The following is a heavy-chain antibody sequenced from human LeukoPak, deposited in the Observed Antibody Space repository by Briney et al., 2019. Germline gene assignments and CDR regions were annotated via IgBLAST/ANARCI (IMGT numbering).Heavy chain of an antibody. D-gene: IGHD5-24*01. CDR1: GFIFSRHA. V-gene: IGHV3-23*01. Sequence: GGSLRLSCAASGFIFSRHAMRWVRQAPGEGLEWVSTTGLESVHTLCADSVQGRFTVSRDNSRNTLDLQMDNLKVDDTAVYYCAKGDDIGKHPTRAYYFDIWGQGTLVTVSS. CDR3: AKGDDIGKHPTRAYYFDI. J-gene: IGHJ4*02. CDR2: TGLESVHT.